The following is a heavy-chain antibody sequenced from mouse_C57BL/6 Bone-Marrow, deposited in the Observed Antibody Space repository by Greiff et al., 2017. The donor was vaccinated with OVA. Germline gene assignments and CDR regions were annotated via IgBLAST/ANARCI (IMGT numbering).Heavy chain of an antibody. Sequence: VQLKESGGGLVQPKGSLKLSCAASGFSFNTYAMNWVRQAPGKGLEWVARIRSKSNNYATYYADSVKDRFTISRDDSESMLYLQMNNLKTEDTAMYYCVRHAITTVVDWYFDVWGTGTTVTVSS. D-gene: IGHD1-1*01. CDR3: VRHAITTVVDWYFDV. J-gene: IGHJ1*03. CDR2: IRSKSNNYAT. CDR1: GFSFNTYA. V-gene: IGHV10-1*01.